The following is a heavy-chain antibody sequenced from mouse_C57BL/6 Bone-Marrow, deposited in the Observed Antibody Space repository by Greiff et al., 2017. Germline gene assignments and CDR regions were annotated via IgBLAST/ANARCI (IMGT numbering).Heavy chain of an antibody. CDR3: ARGDGYDGFAY. D-gene: IGHD2-2*01. V-gene: IGHV1-69*01. Sequence: VQLQQPGAELVMPGASVKLSCKASGYTFTSYWMHWVKQRPGQGLEWIGEIDPSDSYTNYNQKFKGKSTLTVDKSSSTAYMQLSSLTSEDSAVYYCARGDGYDGFAYWGQGTLVTVSA. CDR1: GYTFTSYW. J-gene: IGHJ3*01. CDR2: IDPSDSYT.